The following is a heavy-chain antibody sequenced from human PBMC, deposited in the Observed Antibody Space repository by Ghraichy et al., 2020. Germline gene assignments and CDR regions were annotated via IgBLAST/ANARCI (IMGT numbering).Heavy chain of an antibody. V-gene: IGHV3-11*06. J-gene: IGHJ4*02. CDR1: GFKFSDYY. CDR2: VSSRSTYT. CDR3: ARVGGGGYSYGYYFDY. D-gene: IGHD5-18*01. Sequence: GGSLRLSCAASGFKFSDYYMSWIRQAPGKGLEWVALVSSRSTYTNYADSVKGRFTISRDNAKNSVYLQMNSLRVEDTAVYYCARVGGGGYSYGYYFDYWGQGTLVTVSS.